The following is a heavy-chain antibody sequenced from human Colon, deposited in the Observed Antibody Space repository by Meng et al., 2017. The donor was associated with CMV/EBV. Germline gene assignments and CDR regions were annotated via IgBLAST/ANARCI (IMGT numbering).Heavy chain of an antibody. D-gene: IGHD2/OR15-2a*01. V-gene: IGHV3-23*01. J-gene: IGHJ4*02. Sequence: GESLKISCAASGFTFSTYGMTWVRQAPGKGLEWVAAISSRGDKRDYADSVKGRFTISRDNFRNTVILQMSSMKVEDTAVYYCARGQFLHYFDDWGRGTLVTVSS. CDR3: ARGQFLHYFDD. CDR1: GFTFSTYG. CDR2: ISSRGDKR.